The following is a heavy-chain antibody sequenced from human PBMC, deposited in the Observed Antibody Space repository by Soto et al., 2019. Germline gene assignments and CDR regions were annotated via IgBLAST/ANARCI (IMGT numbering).Heavy chain of an antibody. D-gene: IGHD2-21*02. CDR3: ARAGQTRRLGLVTAKVVRRGENWFDP. CDR1: GGSISSGGYY. J-gene: IGHJ5*02. CDR2: IYYSGST. Sequence: SETLSLTCTVSGGSISSGGYYWSWIRQHPGKGLEWIGYIYYSGSTYYNPSLKSRVTISVDKSKNQFSLKLSSVTAADTAVYYCARAGQTRRLGLVTAKVVRRGENWFDPWGQGTLVTVSS. V-gene: IGHV4-31*03.